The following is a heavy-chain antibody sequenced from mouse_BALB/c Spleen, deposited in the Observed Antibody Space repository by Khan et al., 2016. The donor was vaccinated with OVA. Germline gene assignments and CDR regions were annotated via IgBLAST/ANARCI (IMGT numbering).Heavy chain of an antibody. Sequence: EVELVESGGDLVKPGGSLNLSCAASGFTFSTYGMSWVRQTPDKRLEWVATISTGGSYTYYPDSVKGRFTISRDNAKNTLYLQMSSLKSEDTAMYYCSRLAYYYNSEGFAYWGQGTLVTVSA. CDR2: ISTGGSYT. D-gene: IGHD1-1*01. CDR1: GFTFSTYG. CDR3: SRLAYYYNSEGFAY. J-gene: IGHJ3*01. V-gene: IGHV5-6*01.